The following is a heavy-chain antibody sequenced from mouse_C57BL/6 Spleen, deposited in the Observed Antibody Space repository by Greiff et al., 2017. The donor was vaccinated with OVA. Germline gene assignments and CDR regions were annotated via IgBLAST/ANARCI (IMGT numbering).Heavy chain of an antibody. CDR2: ISNGGGST. CDR1: GFTFSDYY. CDR3: ARHDYYGYGGFDY. D-gene: IGHD2-2*01. Sequence: EVMLVESGGGLVQPGGSLKLSCAASGFTFSDYYMYWVRQTPEKRLEWVAYISNGGGSTYYPDTVKGRFTISRDNAKNTLYLQMSRLKSEDTAMYYCARHDYYGYGGFDYWGQGTTLTVSS. J-gene: IGHJ2*01. V-gene: IGHV5-12*01.